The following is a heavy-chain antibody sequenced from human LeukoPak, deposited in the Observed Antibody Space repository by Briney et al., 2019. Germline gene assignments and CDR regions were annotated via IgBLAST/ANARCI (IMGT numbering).Heavy chain of an antibody. Sequence: GGSLRLSCATSGFIVSSNYMTWVRQALGKGLEWVSVIYSGGSTYYADSVKGRFIISRDNSKNPLYLQTNSLRAEDTAVYYCARFPDDPDSSGYFLDCWGQGTLVTVSS. CDR1: GFIVSSNY. CDR2: IYSGGST. J-gene: IGHJ4*02. CDR3: ARFPDDPDSSGYFLDC. D-gene: IGHD3-22*01. V-gene: IGHV3-66*02.